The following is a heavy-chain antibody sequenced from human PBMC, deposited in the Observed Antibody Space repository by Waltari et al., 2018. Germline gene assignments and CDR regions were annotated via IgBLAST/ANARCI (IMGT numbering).Heavy chain of an antibody. D-gene: IGHD6-13*01. CDR2: INAGSGDT. CDR3: VRVKGYSSNWYYFDY. Sequence: VQLVQSGAEVKSPGASLKVSCKDSGHTFTSSSMHCVRQVPGQGLDWMGWINAGSGDTKYSQKFQARVTITRDTSASTAYMELSSLTSEDTAVYYCVRVKGYSSNWYYFDYWGQGTLVTVSS. V-gene: IGHV1-3*01. CDR1: GHTFTSSS. J-gene: IGHJ4*02.